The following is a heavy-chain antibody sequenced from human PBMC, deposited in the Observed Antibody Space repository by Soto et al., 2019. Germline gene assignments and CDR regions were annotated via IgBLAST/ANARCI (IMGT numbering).Heavy chain of an antibody. CDR1: GGTFSSYA. D-gene: IGHD2-2*01. Sequence: QVQLVQSGAEVKKPGSSVKVSCKASGGTFSSYAISWVRQAPGQGLEWMGGIIPIFGTANYAQKFQGRVTITADKSTSTAYMDLSSLRSEDTAVYSCARDLGDIVVVPAEGGMDVWGQGTRVTVSS. CDR2: IIPIFGTA. V-gene: IGHV1-69*06. J-gene: IGHJ6*02. CDR3: ARDLGDIVVVPAEGGMDV.